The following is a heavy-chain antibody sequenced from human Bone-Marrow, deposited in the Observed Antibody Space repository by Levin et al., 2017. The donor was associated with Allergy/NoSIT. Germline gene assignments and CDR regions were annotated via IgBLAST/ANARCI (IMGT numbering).Heavy chain of an antibody. J-gene: IGHJ4*02. V-gene: IGHV4-34*01. CDR1: GGSFSGYY. Sequence: SETLSLTCAVYGGSFSGYYWSWIRQPPGKGLEWIGEINHSGSTNYNPSLKSRVTISVDTSKNQFSLKLSSVTAADTAVYYCARGDMIVGATGFDYWGQGTLVTVSS. CDR3: ARGDMIVGATGFDY. D-gene: IGHD1-26*01. CDR2: INHSGST.